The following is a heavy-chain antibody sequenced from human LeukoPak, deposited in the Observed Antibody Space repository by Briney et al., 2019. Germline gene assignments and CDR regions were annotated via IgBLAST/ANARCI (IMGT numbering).Heavy chain of an antibody. V-gene: IGHV1-46*01. CDR2: IIPSDGFT. CDR3: ARGRDGYNSYYFDY. J-gene: IGHJ4*02. D-gene: IGHD5-24*01. Sequence: ASVKVSCKASGYTFSSYYVHWVRQAPGQGLEWMGMIIPSDGFTSYAQKFQGRVTMTRDMSTSTAYMELSSLRSEDTAVYYCARGRDGYNSYYFDYWGQGTLVTVSS. CDR1: GYTFSSYY.